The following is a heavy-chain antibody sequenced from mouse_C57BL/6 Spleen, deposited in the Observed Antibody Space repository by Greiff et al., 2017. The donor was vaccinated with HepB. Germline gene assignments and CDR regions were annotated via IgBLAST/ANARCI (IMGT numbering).Heavy chain of an antibody. V-gene: IGHV14-3*01. D-gene: IGHD2-3*01. Sequence: EVQLQQSVAELVRPGASVKLSCTASGFNIKNTYMHWVKQRPEQGLEWIGRIDPANGNTKYDPKFQGKATITADTSSNTAYLQLSSLTSEDTAIYYCASPVDDGYYWFAYWGQGTLVTVSA. CDR1: GFNIKNTY. CDR2: IDPANGNT. J-gene: IGHJ3*01. CDR3: ASPVDDGYYWFAY.